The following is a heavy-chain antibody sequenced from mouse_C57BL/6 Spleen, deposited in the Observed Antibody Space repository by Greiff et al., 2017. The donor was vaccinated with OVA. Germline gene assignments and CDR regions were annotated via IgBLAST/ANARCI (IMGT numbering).Heavy chain of an antibody. Sequence: QVQLQQSGAELVRPGASVTLSCKASGYTFTDYEMHWVKQTPVHGLEWIGAVDPETGGTTYNQKFKGKAILTADKSSSTAYMQLRSLTSEDSAVYYCTILDGYSFAYWGQGTLVTVSA. CDR3: TILDGYSFAY. CDR2: VDPETGGT. V-gene: IGHV1-15*01. D-gene: IGHD2-3*01. J-gene: IGHJ3*01. CDR1: GYTFTDYE.